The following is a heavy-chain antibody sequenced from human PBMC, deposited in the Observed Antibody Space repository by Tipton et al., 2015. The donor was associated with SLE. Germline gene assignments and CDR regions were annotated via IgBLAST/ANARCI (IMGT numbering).Heavy chain of an antibody. V-gene: IGHV3-7*03. CDR2: IKQDGSEK. CDR3: ARAKADVVPAVYAFDI. D-gene: IGHD2-2*01. CDR1: GFTFSSYW. J-gene: IGHJ3*02. Sequence: SLRLSCAASGFTFSSYWMSWVRQAPGKGLEWVANIKQDGSEKYYVDSVKGRFTISRDNSKNTLYLQMNSLRAEDTAVYYCARAKADVVPAVYAFDIWGQGTMVTVSS.